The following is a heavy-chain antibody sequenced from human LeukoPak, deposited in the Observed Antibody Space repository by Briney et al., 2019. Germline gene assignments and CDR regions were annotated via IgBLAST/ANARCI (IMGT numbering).Heavy chain of an antibody. CDR3: ARDREWLGKENWFDP. V-gene: IGHV3-7*01. Sequence: GGSLRLSCAASGFTFSSYWMSWVRQAPGKGLEWVANIKQDGSEKYYVDSVKGRFTISRDNAKNSLYLQMNSLRAEDTAVYYCARDREWLGKENWFDPWGQGTLVTVSS. CDR1: GFTFSSYW. J-gene: IGHJ5*02. D-gene: IGHD6-19*01. CDR2: IKQDGSEK.